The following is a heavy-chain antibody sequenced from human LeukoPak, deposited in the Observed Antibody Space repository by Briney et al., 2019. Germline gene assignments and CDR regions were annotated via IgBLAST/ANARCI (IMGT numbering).Heavy chain of an antibody. CDR1: GGSFSGYY. J-gene: IGHJ3*02. CDR3: ARGFLIAVAGLDAFDI. D-gene: IGHD6-19*01. CDR2: INHSGST. Sequence: PSETLSLTCAVYGGSFSGYYWSWIRQPPGKGLEWIGEINHSGSTNYNPSLKSRVTISVDTSKNQFSLKLSSVTAADTAVYYCARGFLIAVAGLDAFDIWGQGTMVTVSS. V-gene: IGHV4-34*01.